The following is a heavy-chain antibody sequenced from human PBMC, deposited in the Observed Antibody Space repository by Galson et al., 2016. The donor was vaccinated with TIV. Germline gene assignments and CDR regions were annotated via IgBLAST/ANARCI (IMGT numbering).Heavy chain of an antibody. D-gene: IGHD3-22*01. V-gene: IGHV3-30*02. J-gene: IGHJ4*02. CDR1: GFMFSTYG. CDR3: AKDSEYYFDTSGYYFPLDH. CDR2: MRYDGSEK. Sequence: SLRLSCAASGFMFSTYGMHWVRQSPGKGLEWVAFMRYDGSEKYVADSVKGRFIISRDNSKNMLYLQMNSVRVDDTGLYYCAKDSEYYFDTSGYYFPLDHWGQGTLVTVSS.